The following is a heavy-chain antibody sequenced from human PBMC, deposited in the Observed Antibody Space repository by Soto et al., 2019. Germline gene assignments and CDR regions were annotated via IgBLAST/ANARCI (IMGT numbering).Heavy chain of an antibody. J-gene: IGHJ4*02. CDR1: GDSISSSTYY. CDR2: LYYNGRT. D-gene: IGHD3-3*01. CDR3: ARQRGRPFGVVITAPYFDY. V-gene: IGHV4-39*01. Sequence: PSETLSLTCTVSGDSISSSTYYWAWIRQPPGKGLEWIGSLYYNGRTFYTPSLKSRVTVSGDTSKNQFSLTLSSVTAADTAVYYCARQRGRPFGVVITAPYFDYWGRGTLVTVSS.